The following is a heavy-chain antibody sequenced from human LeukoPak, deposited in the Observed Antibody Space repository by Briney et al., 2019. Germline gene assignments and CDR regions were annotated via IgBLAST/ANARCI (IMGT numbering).Heavy chain of an antibody. J-gene: IGHJ4*02. CDR3: ARVGDGYNVDY. CDR1: NYTFTNYG. CDR2: ISTYNGNT. D-gene: IGHD5-24*01. Sequence: ASVKVPCKASNYTFTNYGISWVQQAPGKGLKWMGWISTYNGNTNYAQKLQGRVTMTTDTSTSTAYMELRSLRSDDTAVYYCARVGDGYNVDYWGQGTLVTVSS. V-gene: IGHV1-18*01.